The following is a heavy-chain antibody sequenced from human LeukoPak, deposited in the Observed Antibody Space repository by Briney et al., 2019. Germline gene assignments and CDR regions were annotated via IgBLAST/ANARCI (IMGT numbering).Heavy chain of an antibody. CDR1: GGSISSGDYY. V-gene: IGHV4-61*08. D-gene: IGHD3-3*01. CDR3: ASAIFVENAFDI. J-gene: IGHJ3*02. CDR2: VYYSGSA. Sequence: KPSQTLSLTCTVSGGSISSGDYYWSWIRQPPGKGLEWIGYVYYSGSAHYNPSLKSRVTISVDTSKSQFSLKLSSVTAADTAVYYCASAIFVENAFDIWGQGTMVTVSS.